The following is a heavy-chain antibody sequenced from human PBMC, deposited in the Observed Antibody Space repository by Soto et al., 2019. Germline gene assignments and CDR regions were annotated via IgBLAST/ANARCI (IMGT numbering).Heavy chain of an antibody. V-gene: IGHV3-48*01. Sequence: GGSLRLSCAASGFTFSSYSMNWVRQAPGKGLEWVSYISSSSSTIYYADSVKGRFTISRDNAKNSLYLQMNSLRAEDTAVYYCAREMGYCSSTSCYATSSFYYYYYYMDVWGKGTTVTVSS. D-gene: IGHD2-2*01. CDR2: ISSSSSTI. CDR1: GFTFSSYS. J-gene: IGHJ6*03. CDR3: AREMGYCSSTSCYATSSFYYYYYYMDV.